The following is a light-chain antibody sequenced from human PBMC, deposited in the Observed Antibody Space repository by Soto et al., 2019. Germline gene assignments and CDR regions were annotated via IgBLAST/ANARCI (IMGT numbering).Light chain of an antibody. Sequence: QSALTQPASVSGSPGQSITISCTGSSSDVGAYNYVSWYQQHPGKAPKLMIYDVSKRPSGVPDRFSGSKSGNTASLTISGLQAEDEADYYCCSYAGSYTFVVFGGGTKVTVL. J-gene: IGLJ2*01. CDR3: CSYAGSYTFVV. CDR2: DVS. CDR1: SSDVGAYNY. V-gene: IGLV2-11*01.